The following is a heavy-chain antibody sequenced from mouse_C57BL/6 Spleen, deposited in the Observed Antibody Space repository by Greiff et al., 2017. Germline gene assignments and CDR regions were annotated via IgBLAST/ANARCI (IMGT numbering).Heavy chain of an antibody. V-gene: IGHV1-64*01. CDR1: GYTFTSYW. CDR2: IHPNSGST. J-gene: IGHJ3*01. Sequence: QVQLQQPGAELVKPGASVKLSCKASGYTFTSYWMHWVKQRPGQGLEWIGMIHPNSGSTNYNEKFKSKATLTVDKSSSTAYMQLSSLTSEDSAVYYCARSTYDDYDGFAYWGQGTLVTVSA. CDR3: ARSTYDDYDGFAY. D-gene: IGHD2-4*01.